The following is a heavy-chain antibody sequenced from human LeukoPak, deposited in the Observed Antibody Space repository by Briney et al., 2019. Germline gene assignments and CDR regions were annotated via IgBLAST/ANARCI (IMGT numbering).Heavy chain of an antibody. J-gene: IGHJ4*02. D-gene: IGHD3-22*01. CDR2: IIPILGIA. Sequence: SVKVSCKASGGTFSSYAISWVRQAPGQGLEWTGRIIPILGIANYAQKFQGRVTITADKSTSTAYMELSSLRSEDTAVYYCATSLPKYYYDSSGYYEEGYWGQGTLVTVSS. CDR3: ATSLPKYYYDSSGYYEEGY. CDR1: GGTFSSYA. V-gene: IGHV1-69*04.